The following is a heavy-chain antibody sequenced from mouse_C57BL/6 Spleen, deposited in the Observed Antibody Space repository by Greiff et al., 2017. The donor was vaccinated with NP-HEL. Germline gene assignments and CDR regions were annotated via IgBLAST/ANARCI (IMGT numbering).Heavy chain of an antibody. D-gene: IGHD1-1*02. Sequence: QLQQSGPELVKPGASVKISCKASGYTFTDYYMNWVKQSHGKSLEWIGDINPNNGGTSYNQKFKGKATLTVDKSSSTAYMELRSLTSEDSAVYYCARYYGAMDYWGQGTSVTVSS. CDR2: INPNNGGT. CDR3: ARYYGAMDY. J-gene: IGHJ4*01. V-gene: IGHV1-26*01. CDR1: GYTFTDYY.